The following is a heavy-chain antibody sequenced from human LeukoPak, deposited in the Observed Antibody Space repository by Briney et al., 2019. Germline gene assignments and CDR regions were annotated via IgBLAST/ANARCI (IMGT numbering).Heavy chain of an antibody. Sequence: SETLSLTCTVSGGSISSYYWSWIRQPPGKGLEWIGYIYYSGSTNYNPSLKSRVTISVDTSKNQFSLKLSSVTAADTAVYYCARHVNWGSGVFDYWGQGTLVTVPS. D-gene: IGHD7-27*01. CDR3: ARHVNWGSGVFDY. CDR2: IYYSGST. V-gene: IGHV4-59*08. CDR1: GGSISSYY. J-gene: IGHJ4*02.